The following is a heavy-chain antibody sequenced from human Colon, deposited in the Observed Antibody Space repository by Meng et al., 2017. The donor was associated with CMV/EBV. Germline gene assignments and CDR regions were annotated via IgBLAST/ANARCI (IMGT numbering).Heavy chain of an antibody. J-gene: IGHJ4*01. V-gene: IGHV3-48*03. CDR2: ISATGGTT. D-gene: IGHD1-26*01. Sequence: GESLKISCAASGFTFSRSEMTWVRQAPGKGLEWIAYISATGGTTYYADSVKGRFTISRDNAESSLFLQMNSLSAKDTAVYFCASVNFDYYYFKNWGQGALVTVSS. CDR3: ASVNFDYYYFKN. CDR1: GFTFSRSE.